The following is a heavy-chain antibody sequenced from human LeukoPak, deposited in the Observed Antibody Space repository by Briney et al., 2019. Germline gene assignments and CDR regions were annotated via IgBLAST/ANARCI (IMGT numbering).Heavy chain of an antibody. V-gene: IGHV4-61*02. CDR1: GDSISSGSYY. J-gene: IGHJ6*03. CDR3: ARDRVGATLVGRRENNYYYMDV. D-gene: IGHD1-26*01. Sequence: PSETLSLTCTVSGDSISSGSYYWSWIRQPAGKGLEWIGRIYTSGSTNYNPSLKSRVTISVDTSKNQFSLKLRSVTAADTAVYYCARDRVGATLVGRRENNYYYMDVWDKGTTVTVSS. CDR2: IYTSGST.